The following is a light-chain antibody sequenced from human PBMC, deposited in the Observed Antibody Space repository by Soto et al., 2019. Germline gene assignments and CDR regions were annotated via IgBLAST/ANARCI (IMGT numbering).Light chain of an antibody. CDR1: QYVSTTF. CDR2: GTS. V-gene: IGKV3-20*01. CDR3: QQYGSSPLT. J-gene: IGKJ4*01. Sequence: EIVLTQSPGTLSLSPGERATLSCRASQYVSTTFFAWYQQKPGQAPRLLIYGTSNRATGIPDRFSGSVSGTDFTLTISRPEPEDFAVYYCQQYGSSPLTFGGGTRMEIK.